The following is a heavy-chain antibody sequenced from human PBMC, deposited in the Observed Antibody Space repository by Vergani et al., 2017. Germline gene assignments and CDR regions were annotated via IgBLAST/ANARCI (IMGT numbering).Heavy chain of an antibody. V-gene: IGHV3-23*04. CDR2: ISGSGGRT. Sequence: EVQLVESGGGLVQPGGSLRLSCAASGFTFSSYAMSWVRQAPGKGLEWVSAISGSGGRTYYADSVKGRFTISRDNSKNTLYLQMNSLRAEDTAVYYCTKGSQKYYDRSGYYYPFGYWGQGTLVTVSS. D-gene: IGHD3-22*01. CDR1: GFTFSSYA. CDR3: TKGSQKYYDRSGYYYPFGY. J-gene: IGHJ4*02.